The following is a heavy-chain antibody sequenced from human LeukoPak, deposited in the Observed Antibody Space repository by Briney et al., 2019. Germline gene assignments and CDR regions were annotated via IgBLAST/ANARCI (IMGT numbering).Heavy chain of an antibody. CDR1: GFTFSSYS. J-gene: IGHJ4*02. CDR2: ISSSSSYI. D-gene: IGHD6-19*01. V-gene: IGHV3-21*01. CDR3: ARDKLYSSGWSPIDY. Sequence: GGSLRLSCAASGFTFSSYSMNWVRQAPGKGLEWVSSISSSSSYIYYADSVKGRFTISRDNAKNSLYLQMNSLRAEDTAVYYCARDKLYSSGWSPIDYWGQGTLVTVSS.